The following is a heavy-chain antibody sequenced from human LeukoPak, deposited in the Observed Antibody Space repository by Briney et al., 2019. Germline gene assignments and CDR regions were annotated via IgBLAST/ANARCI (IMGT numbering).Heavy chain of an antibody. CDR2: ISGSGSST. J-gene: IGHJ4*03. CDR3: AKVFHYGSGSYGSFEN. V-gene: IGHV3-23*01. Sequence: GGSLRLSCAASGFTLSSDAMSWVRQAPRKGLEWVSGISGSGSSTYYADSVEGRFTISRDNSKNTLYLQMNGLRADDTALYYCAKVFHYGSGSYGSFENWGQGALVTVSS. CDR1: GFTLSSDA. D-gene: IGHD3-10*01.